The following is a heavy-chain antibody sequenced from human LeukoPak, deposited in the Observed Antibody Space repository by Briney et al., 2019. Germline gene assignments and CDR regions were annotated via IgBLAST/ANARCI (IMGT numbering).Heavy chain of an antibody. CDR1: GFTFSTYC. D-gene: IGHD6-19*01. V-gene: IGHV3-74*01. CDR3: AREKFLEWYAVAGTFGYFDY. J-gene: IGHJ4*02. CDR2: ICPDGTVT. Sequence: GGSLRLSCAASGFTFSTYCMHWVRQAPGKGPMWVSRICPDGTVTNYADSVKARFIISRDNAKNSLYLQMNSLRAEDTAVYYCAREKFLEWYAVAGTFGYFDYWGQGTLVTVSS.